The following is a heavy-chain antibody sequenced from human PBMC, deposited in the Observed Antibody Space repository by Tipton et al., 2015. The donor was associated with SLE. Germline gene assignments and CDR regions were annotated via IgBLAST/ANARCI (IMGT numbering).Heavy chain of an antibody. Sequence: GLVKPSETLSLTCTVSGASVSSFCWNWIRQSPGKGLEWIACVCNSVSTNYDPSLKSRVTISADTSKNQFSLKLTSVTIADTAVYYCASALLDYFDYWGQGTLVTVSS. CDR2: VCNSVST. J-gene: IGHJ4*02. CDR3: ASALLDYFDY. D-gene: IGHD2-15*01. CDR1: GASVSSFC. V-gene: IGHV4-59*02.